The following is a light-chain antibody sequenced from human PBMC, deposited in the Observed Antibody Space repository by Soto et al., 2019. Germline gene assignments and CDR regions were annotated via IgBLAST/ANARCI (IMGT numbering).Light chain of an antibody. J-gene: IGKJ1*01. V-gene: IGKV3-15*01. CDR3: QQHNNWPPLT. Sequence: EVVMTHSPATLSVSPGERATLSCRASQSVSKNLAWYQQKPGQAPRLLIYGASTRATGIPARFSGNGSGTEFTLTISSLQSEDFAVYYCQQHNNWPPLTFGQGTKVDNK. CDR2: GAS. CDR1: QSVSKN.